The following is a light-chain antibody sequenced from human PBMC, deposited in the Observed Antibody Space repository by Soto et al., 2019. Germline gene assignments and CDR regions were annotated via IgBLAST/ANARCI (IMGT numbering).Light chain of an antibody. V-gene: IGKV2-30*01. CDR3: MQGTHWPPT. J-gene: IGKJ1*01. Sequence: EVVMTQSPLSLPVTLGQPASISCRSSQSLVYSDGNTYLNWFQQRPGQSPRRLIYKVSNRDSGVPDRFSGSESGTDFTLKISRVEAEDVGVYYCMQGTHWPPTFGQGTKVDIK. CDR2: KVS. CDR1: QSLVYSDGNTY.